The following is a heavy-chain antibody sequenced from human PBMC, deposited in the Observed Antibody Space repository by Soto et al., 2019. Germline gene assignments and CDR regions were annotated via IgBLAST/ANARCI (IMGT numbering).Heavy chain of an antibody. D-gene: IGHD6-19*01. V-gene: IGHV1-18*01. CDR3: ARDIRYSSGRYVWSSSDY. CDR2: ISAYNGNT. J-gene: IGHJ4*02. Sequence: QVQLVQSGAEVKKPGAPVKVSCKASGYTFTSYGISWVRQAPGQGLEWMGWISAYNGNTNYAQKLQGRVTMTTDTSKSTAYMELRSLRSDDTAVYYCARDIRYSSGRYVWSSSDYCGQGTLVTVSS. CDR1: GYTFTSYG.